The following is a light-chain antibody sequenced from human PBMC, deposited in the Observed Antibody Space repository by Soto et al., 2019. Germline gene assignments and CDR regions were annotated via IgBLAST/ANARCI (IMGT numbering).Light chain of an antibody. J-gene: IGLJ3*02. CDR1: SSDVGGHNR. CDR2: EVN. V-gene: IGLV2-14*01. Sequence: QSVLTQPASVSGSPGQSITISCTGTSSDVGGHNRVSWSQQHPGRAPKLIIYEVNKRPPGVSTRFSGSKSGNTASLTISGLQPDDEADYYCSSFTGSSTWVFGGGTKLTVL. CDR3: SSFTGSSTWV.